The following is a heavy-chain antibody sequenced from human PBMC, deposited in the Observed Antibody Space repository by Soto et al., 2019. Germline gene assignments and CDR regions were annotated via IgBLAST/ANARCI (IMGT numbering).Heavy chain of an antibody. CDR1: GGSVSSSGSY. Sequence: QLQLQESGPGLVKPSETLSLTCTVSGGSVSSSGSYWGWIRQPPGKGLEWIGTISYSGSTYYSPSLKSRVTISVDTSKSQFSLKLSSVTAADTAVYYCARRYFYGSGKYGLDVWGQGTAVTVSS. J-gene: IGHJ6*02. CDR3: ARRYFYGSGKYGLDV. CDR2: ISYSGST. V-gene: IGHV4-39*01. D-gene: IGHD3-10*01.